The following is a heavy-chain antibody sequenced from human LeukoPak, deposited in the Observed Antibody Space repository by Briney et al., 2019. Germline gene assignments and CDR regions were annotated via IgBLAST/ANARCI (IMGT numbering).Heavy chain of an antibody. D-gene: IGHD2-15*01. CDR3: ATGLAARIDY. CDR2: INPSGGST. J-gene: IGHJ4*02. Sequence: ASVKVSCKASGYTFTSYYMHWVRQAPGQGLEWMGIINPSGGSTSYAQKFQGRVTMTEDTSTDTAYMELSSLRSEDTAVYYCATGLAARIDYWGQGTLVTVSS. V-gene: IGHV1-46*01. CDR1: GYTFTSYY.